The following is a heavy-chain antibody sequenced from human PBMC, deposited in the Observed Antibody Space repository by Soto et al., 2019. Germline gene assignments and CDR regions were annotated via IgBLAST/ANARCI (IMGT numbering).Heavy chain of an antibody. CDR1: GGTFSSYA. J-gene: IGHJ3*02. V-gene: IGHV1-69*13. Sequence: ASVKVSCKASGGTFSSYAISWVRQAPGQGLEWMEGIIPIFGTANYAQKFQGRVTITADESTSTAYMELSSLRSEDTAVYYCARMAGYCSGGSCFRESKTDDAFDIWGQGTMVTVSS. D-gene: IGHD2-15*01. CDR3: ARMAGYCSGGSCFRESKTDDAFDI. CDR2: IIPIFGTA.